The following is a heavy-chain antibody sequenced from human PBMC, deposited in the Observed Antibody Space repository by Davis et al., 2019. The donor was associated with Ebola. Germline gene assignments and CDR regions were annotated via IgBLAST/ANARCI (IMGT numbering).Heavy chain of an antibody. V-gene: IGHV3-7*01. J-gene: IGHJ4*02. CDR3: ARDDPGNDFWSGYYTH. CDR2: IKQDGSEK. Sequence: GESLKISCAASGFTFSSYWMSWVRQAPGKGLEWVANIKQDGSEKYYVDSVKGRFTISRDNAKNSLYLQMNSLRAEDTAVYYCARDDPGNDFWSGYYTHWGQGTLVTVSS. CDR1: GFTFSSYW. D-gene: IGHD3-3*01.